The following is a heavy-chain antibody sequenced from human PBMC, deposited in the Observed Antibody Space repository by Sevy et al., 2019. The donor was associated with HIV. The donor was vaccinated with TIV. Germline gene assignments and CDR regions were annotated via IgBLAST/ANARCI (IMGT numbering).Heavy chain of an antibody. J-gene: IGHJ5*02. CDR2: IYTSGTT. Sequence: SETLSLTCTVSSASISSGSYWTWIRQPAGKGLEWIGRIYTSGTTNYNPSLKSRLTLSLDTSKDQFSLKLTSVTAADTAVYYCARDLGPSWGQGTLVTVSS. CDR3: ARDLGPS. CDR1: SASISSGSY. V-gene: IGHV4-61*02.